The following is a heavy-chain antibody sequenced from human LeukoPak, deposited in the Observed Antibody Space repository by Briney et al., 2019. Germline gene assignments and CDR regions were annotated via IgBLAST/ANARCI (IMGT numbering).Heavy chain of an antibody. Sequence: SGTLSLTCTVSGGSISSYYWSWIRQPPGKGLEWIGYIYYSGSTNYNPSLKSRVTISVDTSKNQFSLKLSSVTAADTAVYYCARHSSSYYDFWSGPIWFDPWGQGTLVTVSS. V-gene: IGHV4-59*08. J-gene: IGHJ5*02. CDR2: IYYSGST. D-gene: IGHD3-3*01. CDR3: ARHSSSYYDFWSGPIWFDP. CDR1: GGSISSYY.